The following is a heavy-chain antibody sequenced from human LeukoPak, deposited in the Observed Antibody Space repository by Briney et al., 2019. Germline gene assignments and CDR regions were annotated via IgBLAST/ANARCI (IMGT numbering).Heavy chain of an antibody. Sequence: PGGSLRLSCAASGFTFSSYAMSWVRQAPGKGLEWVSAISGSGGSTYYADSVKGRFTISRDNSKNTLYLQMNSLRAEDTAVYYCAKPWGYDSSGYYRGYYFDYWGQGTLVTVSS. V-gene: IGHV3-23*01. CDR2: ISGSGGST. J-gene: IGHJ4*02. D-gene: IGHD3-22*01. CDR1: GFTFSSYA. CDR3: AKPWGYDSSGYYRGYYFDY.